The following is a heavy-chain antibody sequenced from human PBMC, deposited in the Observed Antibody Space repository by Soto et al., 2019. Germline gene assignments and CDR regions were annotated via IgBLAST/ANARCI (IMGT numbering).Heavy chain of an antibody. CDR1: GGSISSYY. Sequence: PSETLSLTCTVSGGSISSYYWSWIRQPAGKGLEWIGRIYTSGSTNYNPSLKSRVTMSVDTSKNQFSLKLSSVTAADTAVYYCARDSGYDYVWGSYRYNPINWYFDLWGRGTLVTVSS. CDR3: ARDSGYDYVWGSYRYNPINWYFDL. CDR2: IYTSGST. J-gene: IGHJ2*01. V-gene: IGHV4-4*07. D-gene: IGHD3-16*02.